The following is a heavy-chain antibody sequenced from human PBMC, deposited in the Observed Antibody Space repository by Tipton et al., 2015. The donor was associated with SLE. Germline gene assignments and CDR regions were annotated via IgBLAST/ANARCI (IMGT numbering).Heavy chain of an antibody. CDR2: IYSSGNT. CDR3: ARGASGYYYYMDV. CDR1: GDSVSNSDYY. Sequence: TLSLTCTVSGDSVSNSDYYWGWIRQPPGQGLEWIASIYSSGNTYYNSSLKSRVTISVDTSKNQFSLKLNSVTAADTAVYFCARGASGYYYYMDVWGKGTTVTVS. J-gene: IGHJ6*03. V-gene: IGHV4-39*07.